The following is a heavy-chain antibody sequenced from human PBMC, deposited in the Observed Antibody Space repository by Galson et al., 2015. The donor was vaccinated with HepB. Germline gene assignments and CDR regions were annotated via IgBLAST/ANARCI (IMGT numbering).Heavy chain of an antibody. V-gene: IGHV3-30*18. CDR3: ANDCRVFSWCRLH. D-gene: IGHD2-15*01. Sequence: SLRLSCAASGFTFSSYGMHWVRQAPGKGLEWVAVISYDGSNKYYADSVKGRFTISRDNSKNTLYLQMNSLRAEDTAVYYCANDCRVFSWCRLHWGQGTLVTVSS. CDR1: GFTFSSYG. CDR2: ISYDGSNK. J-gene: IGHJ4*02.